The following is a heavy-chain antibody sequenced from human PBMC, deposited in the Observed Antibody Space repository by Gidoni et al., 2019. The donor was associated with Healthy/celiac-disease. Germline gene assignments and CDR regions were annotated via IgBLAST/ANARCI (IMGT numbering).Heavy chain of an antibody. V-gene: IGHV4-31*03. D-gene: IGHD2-2*01. CDR2: IYYSGRT. CDR1: GGSISSGGYY. J-gene: IGHJ5*02. Sequence: QVHLQESGPGLVKPSQTLSPTCTVSGGSISSGGYYLSWIRQHPGKGLEWIGYIYYSGRTYDNPSLKSRVTISVDTSKNQFSLKLSSVTAADTAVYYCARAIIPAATGNWFDPWGQGTLVTVSS. CDR3: ARAIIPAATGNWFDP.